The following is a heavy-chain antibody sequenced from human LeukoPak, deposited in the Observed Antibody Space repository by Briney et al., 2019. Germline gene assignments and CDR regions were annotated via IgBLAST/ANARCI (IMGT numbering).Heavy chain of an antibody. CDR2: IDWDDDK. CDR3: ARMTRIPVVQGVNGYFDY. J-gene: IGHJ4*02. CDR1: GFSLSTSGMC. Sequence: SGPALVKPTQTLTLTCTFSGFSLSTSGMCVSWIRQPPGKALEWLARIDWDDDKYYSTSLKTRLTISKDTSKNQVVLTMTNMDPVDTATYYCARMTRIPVVQGVNGYFDYWGQGTLVTVSS. V-gene: IGHV2-70*11. D-gene: IGHD3-10*01.